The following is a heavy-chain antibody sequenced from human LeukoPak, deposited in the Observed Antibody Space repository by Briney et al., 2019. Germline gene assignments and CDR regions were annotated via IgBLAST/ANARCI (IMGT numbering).Heavy chain of an antibody. Sequence: SETLSLTCTVSGGSISSYYWSWLRQPPGKGLEWIGYIYYSGSTNYNPSLKSRVTISVDTSKNQFSLKLSSVTAADTAVYYCARDEAIAVAGYYYYGMDVWGKGTTVTVSS. CDR1: GGSISSYY. V-gene: IGHV4-59*01. CDR3: ARDEAIAVAGYYYYGMDV. D-gene: IGHD6-19*01. J-gene: IGHJ6*04. CDR2: IYYSGST.